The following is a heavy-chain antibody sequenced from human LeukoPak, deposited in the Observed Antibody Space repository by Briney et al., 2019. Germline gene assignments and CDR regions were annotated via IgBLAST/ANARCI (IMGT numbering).Heavy chain of an antibody. V-gene: IGHV3-23*01. Sequence: PGGSLRLSCAASGLSSSSFAMSWVRQGPARGLEWVSSIRGIGETFYADSVKGRFTLSSDISRNTVYFQLNNLRVEDTAIYYCARASWVSSIDAVRWGQGTLVTVSS. J-gene: IGHJ4*02. D-gene: IGHD6-13*01. CDR2: IRGIGET. CDR1: GLSSSSFA. CDR3: ARASWVSSIDAVR.